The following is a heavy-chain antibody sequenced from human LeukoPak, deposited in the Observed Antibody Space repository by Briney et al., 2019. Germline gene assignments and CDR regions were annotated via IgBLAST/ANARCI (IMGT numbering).Heavy chain of an antibody. CDR2: ISYDGSNK. Sequence: PGRSLRLSCAASGFTFSSYGMHWVRQAPGKGLEWVAVISYDGSNKYYADSEKGRFTISRYNSKNTLYLQMNSLRAEDTAVYYCAKEYDYGSGSNLGDYWGQGTLVTVSS. CDR3: AKEYDYGSGSNLGDY. CDR1: GFTFSSYG. J-gene: IGHJ4*02. V-gene: IGHV3-30*18. D-gene: IGHD3-10*01.